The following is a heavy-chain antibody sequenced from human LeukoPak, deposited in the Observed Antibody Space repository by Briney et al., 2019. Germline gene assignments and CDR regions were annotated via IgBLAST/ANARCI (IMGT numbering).Heavy chain of an antibody. CDR1: GFTFSNYW. J-gene: IGHJ4*02. CDR2: ISSSSSYI. Sequence: GGSLRLSCAASGFTFSNYWMTWVRQAPGKGLEWVSSISSSSSYIYYADSVKGRFTISRDNAKNSLYLQMNSLRAEDTAVYYCAKGLLRFLGASFDYWGQGTLVTVSS. V-gene: IGHV3-21*01. CDR3: AKGLLRFLGASFDY. D-gene: IGHD3-3*01.